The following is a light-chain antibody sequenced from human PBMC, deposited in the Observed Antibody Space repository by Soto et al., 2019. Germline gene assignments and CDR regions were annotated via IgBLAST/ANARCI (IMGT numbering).Light chain of an antibody. V-gene: IGLV2-14*01. Sequence: QSVLTQPASVSGSPGQSITISCTGTSSDVGGYDYVSWYQQHPGKAPKVMIYEVTHRPSGVSYRFSGSKSGNTASLTISGLQADDEADYYCSSYTGTSGMVFGTGTKLTVL. CDR3: SSYTGTSGMV. CDR2: EVT. J-gene: IGLJ1*01. CDR1: SSDVGGYDY.